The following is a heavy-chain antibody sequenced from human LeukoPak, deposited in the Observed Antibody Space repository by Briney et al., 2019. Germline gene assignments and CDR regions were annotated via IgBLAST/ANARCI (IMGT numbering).Heavy chain of an antibody. D-gene: IGHD3-22*01. CDR3: ARVPIVVVISPTNNWFDP. CDR2: INPNSGGT. J-gene: IGHJ5*02. CDR1: GYTFTGYY. Sequence: ASVKVSCKASGYTFTGYYMHWVRQAPGQGLGWMGWINPNSGGTNYAQKFQGRVTMTRDTSISTAYMELSRLRSDDTAVYYCARVPIVVVISPTNNWFDPWGQGTLVTVSS. V-gene: IGHV1-2*02.